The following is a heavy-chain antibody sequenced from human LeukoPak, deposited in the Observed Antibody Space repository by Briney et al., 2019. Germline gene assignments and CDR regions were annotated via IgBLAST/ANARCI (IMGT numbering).Heavy chain of an antibody. D-gene: IGHD2-15*01. CDR1: GYTFTGYY. V-gene: IGHV1-2*02. J-gene: IGHJ4*02. CDR2: INPNSGGT. Sequence: GASVTVSCKASGYTFTGYYMHWVRQAPGQGLEWMGWINPNSGGTNYAQKFQGRVTMTRDTSISTAYMELSRLRSDDTAVYYCARRYCSGGSCYAMVEDYWGQGTKVTVSS. CDR3: ARRYCSGGSCYAMVEDY.